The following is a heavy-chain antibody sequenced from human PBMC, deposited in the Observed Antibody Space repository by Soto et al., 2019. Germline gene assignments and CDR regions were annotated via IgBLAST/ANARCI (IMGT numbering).Heavy chain of an antibody. J-gene: IGHJ5*02. V-gene: IGHV3-23*01. Sequence: EVQLLESGGGLVQPGGSRRLSCAASGFTFRDYGMSLVRQAPGKGLVWVSGTSGGATYDADSVKGRFVISRDDSKNTLYLAMERLRVEDPDVYYCTKDSGWTSAAWGQGTLVTVSS. CDR1: GFTFRDYG. CDR3: TKDSGWTSAA. D-gene: IGHD3-10*01. CDR2: TSGGAT.